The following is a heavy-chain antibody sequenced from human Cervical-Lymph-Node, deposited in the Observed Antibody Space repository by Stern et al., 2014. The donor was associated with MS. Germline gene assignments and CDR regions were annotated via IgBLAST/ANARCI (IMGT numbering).Heavy chain of an antibody. CDR3: ARWMTTPSPSLGY. CDR2: IWYDGSNK. J-gene: IGHJ4*02. D-gene: IGHD4-17*01. Sequence: VQLVESGGGVVQPGRSLRLYCAASGFTFSGYGMHWVRQAPGKGLEWVAVIWYDGSNKYYAESVKGRFTISRDNSKNTLYLQMNSLRAEDTAVYYCARWMTTPSPSLGYWGQGTLVTVSS. CDR1: GFTFSGYG. V-gene: IGHV3-33*01.